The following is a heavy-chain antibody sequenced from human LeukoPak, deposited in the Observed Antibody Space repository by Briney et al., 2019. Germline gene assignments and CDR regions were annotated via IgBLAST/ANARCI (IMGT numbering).Heavy chain of an antibody. D-gene: IGHD2-8*01. Sequence: WGSLRLSCVGCGLSIGNYAMTWVRQAPGKGLEWVSSITVNGGTTKYTDSVRGRFTVSRDNSRNTVFLQMDSLRAEDTAVYYCAKDPNGDYIGAFDGWGQGTMVTVSS. V-gene: IGHV3-23*01. J-gene: IGHJ3*01. CDR2: ITVNGGTT. CDR3: AKDPNGDYIGAFDG. CDR1: GLSIGNYA.